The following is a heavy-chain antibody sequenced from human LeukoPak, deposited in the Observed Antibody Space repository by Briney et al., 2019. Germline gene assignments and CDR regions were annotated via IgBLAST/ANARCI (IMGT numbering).Heavy chain of an antibody. CDR1: GFTFSGYW. D-gene: IGHD2-15*01. V-gene: IGHV3-7*01. J-gene: IGHJ4*02. Sequence: GGSLRLSCAASGFTFSGYWMSWVRQAPGKGQEWVANIDQDGSEKYYVDSVKGRFTISKDNAKNSLFLQMNSLRVDDTAVYYCARIKGGTSAAISYWGQGTLVTVSS. CDR3: ARIKGGTSAAISY. CDR2: IDQDGSEK.